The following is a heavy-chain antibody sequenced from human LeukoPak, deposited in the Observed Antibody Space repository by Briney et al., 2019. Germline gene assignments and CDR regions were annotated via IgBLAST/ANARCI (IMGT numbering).Heavy chain of an antibody. CDR2: INPNSGGT. Sequence: ASVKVSCKASGYTFTGHYMHWVRQAPGQGLEWMGWINPNSGGTNYAQKFQGRVTMTRDTSISTAYMELSRLRSDDTALYYCARGEAASTYYYHYYMDVWGKGTTVTVSS. D-gene: IGHD6-13*01. CDR3: ARGEAASTYYYHYYMDV. J-gene: IGHJ6*03. CDR1: GYTFTGHY. V-gene: IGHV1-2*02.